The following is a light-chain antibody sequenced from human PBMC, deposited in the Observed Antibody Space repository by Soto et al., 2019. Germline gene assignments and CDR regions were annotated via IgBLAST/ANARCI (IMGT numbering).Light chain of an antibody. V-gene: IGKV1-39*01. J-gene: IGKJ1*01. CDR3: QQYNNWPPWT. Sequence: DIQMTQSPSSLSASVGDRVTITCRASQSISSYLNWYQQKPGKAPKLLIYGASTRATGIPARFSGSGSGTEFTLTISSLQSEDFAVYSCQQYNNWPPWTFGQGTKVEIK. CDR1: QSISSY. CDR2: GAS.